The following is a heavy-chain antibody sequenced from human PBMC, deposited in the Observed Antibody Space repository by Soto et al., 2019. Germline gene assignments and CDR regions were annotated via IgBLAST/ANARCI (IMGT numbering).Heavy chain of an antibody. V-gene: IGHV1-2*04. CDR3: ARAYSRDAFDI. CDR2: INPNSGGT. J-gene: IGHJ3*02. CDR1: GYTFTGYY. Sequence: ASVKVSCKASGYTFTGYYMHWVRQAPGQGLEWMGWINPNSGGTNNAQKFQGWVTMTRDTSISTAYMELSRLRSDDTAVYYCARAYSRDAFDIWGQGTMVTVSS. D-gene: IGHD6-13*01.